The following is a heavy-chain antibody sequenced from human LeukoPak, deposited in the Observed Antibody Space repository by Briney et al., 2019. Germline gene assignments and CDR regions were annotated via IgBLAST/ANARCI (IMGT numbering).Heavy chain of an antibody. D-gene: IGHD1-14*01. V-gene: IGHV4-31*03. CDR2: IYYSGST. CDR3: ARDGGNYYGLDV. CDR1: GGSISSGGYY. Sequence: SETLSLTCTVSGGSISSGGYYWSWIRQHPGKGLEWIGYIYYSGSTYYNPSLKSRVTMSVDTSKNQFSLKLSSVTAADTAVYYCARDGGNYYGLDVWGQGTTVTVSS. J-gene: IGHJ6*02.